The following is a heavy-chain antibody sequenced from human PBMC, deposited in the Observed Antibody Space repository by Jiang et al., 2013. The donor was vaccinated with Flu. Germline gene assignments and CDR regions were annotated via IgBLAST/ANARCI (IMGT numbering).Heavy chain of an antibody. D-gene: IGHD2-15*01. CDR2: INPNSGGT. Sequence: YYMHWVRQAPGQGLEWMGWINPNSGGTNYAQKFQGRVTMTRDTSISTAYMELSRLRSDDTAVYYCARDPFYQDCSGGSCALEYWGQGTLVTVSS. CDR1: YY. V-gene: IGHV1-2*02. CDR3: ARDPFYQDCSGGSCALEY. J-gene: IGHJ4*02.